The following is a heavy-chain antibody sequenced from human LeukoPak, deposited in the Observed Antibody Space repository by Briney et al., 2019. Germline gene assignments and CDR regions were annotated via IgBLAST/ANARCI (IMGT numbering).Heavy chain of an antibody. CDR3: ARRLLTGGVTDFFDF. V-gene: IGHV3-23*01. J-gene: IGHJ4*02. Sequence: PGGSLRLSCAASGFTFSSYAMSWVRQAPGKGLEWVSAISPSGDSTTYRDSVKGQFTISRDNSRNRLYLQMNTLTVKDTAIYYSARRLLTGGVTDFFDFWGQGALVTVSS. D-gene: IGHD2-21*02. CDR1: GFTFSSYA. CDR2: ISPSGDST.